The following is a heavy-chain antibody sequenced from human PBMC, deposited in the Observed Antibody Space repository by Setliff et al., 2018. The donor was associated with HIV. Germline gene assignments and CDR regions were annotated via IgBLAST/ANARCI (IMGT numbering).Heavy chain of an antibody. V-gene: IGHV1-2*02. CDR1: GYTFTGYY. Sequence: ASVKVSCKASGYTFTGYYMHWVRQAPGQGLEWMGWTNPNSGGTNYAQKFQGRVTMTRDTSISTAYMELSRLRSDDTAVYYCARDHLSAVAGPGYYGMDVWGQGTTVTVSS. CDR3: ARDHLSAVAGPGYYGMDV. CDR2: TNPNSGGT. D-gene: IGHD6-19*01. J-gene: IGHJ6*02.